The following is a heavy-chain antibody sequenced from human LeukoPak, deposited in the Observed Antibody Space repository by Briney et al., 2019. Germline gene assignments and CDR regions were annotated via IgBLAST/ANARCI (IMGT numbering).Heavy chain of an antibody. Sequence: PSETLSLTCTVSNGSTTGYYWSWIRQAPGKGLEWIGFIYYGGFTNYNPSLKSRVTISIDNLNNQFSLKLTSVTAADTAVYYCARRQRCPYYFNSWGQGTLVTVSS. CDR2: IYYGGFT. CDR1: NGSTTGYY. V-gene: IGHV4-59*08. CDR3: ARRQRCPYYFNS. J-gene: IGHJ4*02. D-gene: IGHD2-2*01.